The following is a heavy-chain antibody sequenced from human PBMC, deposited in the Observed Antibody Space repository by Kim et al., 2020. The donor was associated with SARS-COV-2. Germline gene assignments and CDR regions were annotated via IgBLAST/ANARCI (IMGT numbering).Heavy chain of an antibody. Sequence: TYNPSLKSRVTISVDTSKNQFSLKLSSVTAADTAVYYCARKLYYYYGMDVWGQGTTVTVSS. V-gene: IGHV4-59*01. J-gene: IGHJ6*02. CDR3: ARKLYYYYGMDV.